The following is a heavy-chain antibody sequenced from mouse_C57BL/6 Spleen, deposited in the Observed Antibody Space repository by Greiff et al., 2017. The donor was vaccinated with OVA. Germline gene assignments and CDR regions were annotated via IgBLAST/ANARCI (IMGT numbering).Heavy chain of an antibody. CDR2: IYPGDGDT. J-gene: IGHJ1*03. V-gene: IGHV1-80*01. Sequence: QVQLQQSGAELVKPGASVKISCKASGYAFSSYWMNWVKQRPGKGLEWIGQIYPGDGDTNYNGKFKGKATLTADKSSSTAYMQLSSLTSEDSAVYFCASHYSNYEGYFGVWGTGTTVTVSS. CDR1: GYAFSSYW. CDR3: ASHYSNYEGYFGV. D-gene: IGHD2-5*01.